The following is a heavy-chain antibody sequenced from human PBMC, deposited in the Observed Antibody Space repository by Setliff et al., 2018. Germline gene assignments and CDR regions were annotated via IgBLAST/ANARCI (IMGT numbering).Heavy chain of an antibody. CDR3: ARATLTIFGVVTPFDY. CDR2: ISSSSSYI. CDR1: GFTFSSYS. Sequence: PGGSLRLSCAASGFTFSSYSMNWVRQAPGKGLEWVSSISSSSSYIYYADSVKGRFTISRDNAKNSLYLQMNSLRAEDTAVYYCARATLTIFGVVTPFDYWGQGTLVTVSS. D-gene: IGHD3-3*01. J-gene: IGHJ4*02. V-gene: IGHV3-21*01.